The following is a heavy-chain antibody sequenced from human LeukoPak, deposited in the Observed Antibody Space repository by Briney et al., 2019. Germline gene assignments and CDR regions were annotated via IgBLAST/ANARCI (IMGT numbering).Heavy chain of an antibody. J-gene: IGHJ5*02. D-gene: IGHD3-3*01. Sequence: SETLSLTCTVSGGSISSGGYYWSWIRQHPGKGLEWIGYIYYSGSTYYNPSLKSRVTISVDTSKNQFSLKLSSVTAADTAVYYCASVGYDFWSGYYHPPAGHWFDPWGQGTLVTVSS. CDR3: ASVGYDFWSGYYHPPAGHWFDP. V-gene: IGHV4-31*03. CDR1: GGSISSGGYY. CDR2: IYYSGST.